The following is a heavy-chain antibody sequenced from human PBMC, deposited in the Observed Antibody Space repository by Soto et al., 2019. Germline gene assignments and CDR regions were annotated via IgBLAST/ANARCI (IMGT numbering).Heavy chain of an antibody. CDR1: GYTFISYG. D-gene: IGHD2-8*01. CDR3: ARARYCTNGVCYMVNWFDP. V-gene: IGHV1-18*01. J-gene: IGHJ5*02. Sequence: ASVKVSCKVSGYTFISYGISWVRQAPGQGLEWMGWISAYNGNTNYAQKLQGRVTMTTDTSTSTAYMELRSLRSDDTAVYYCARARYCTNGVCYMVNWFDPWGQGTLVTVSS. CDR2: ISAYNGNT.